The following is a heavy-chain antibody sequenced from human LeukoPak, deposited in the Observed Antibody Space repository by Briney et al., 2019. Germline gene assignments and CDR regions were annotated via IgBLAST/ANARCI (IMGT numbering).Heavy chain of an antibody. CDR1: GFTFSGSA. Sequence: GGSLRLSCAASGFTFSGSAMHWVRQASGKGLEWVGRIRSKANSYATAYAASVKGRFTISRDDSKNTAYLQMNSLKTKDTAVYYCTRPYSSSGWYFDLWGRGTLVTVSS. CDR2: IRSKANSYAT. V-gene: IGHV3-73*01. CDR3: TRPYSSSGWYFDL. D-gene: IGHD6-13*01. J-gene: IGHJ2*01.